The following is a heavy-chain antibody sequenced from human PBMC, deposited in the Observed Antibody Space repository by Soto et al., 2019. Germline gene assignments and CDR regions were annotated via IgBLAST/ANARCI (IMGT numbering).Heavy chain of an antibody. J-gene: IGHJ4*02. CDR2: ISYDGSHT. CDR1: GFTFSTFS. CDR3: AREGHTLRRDFDY. Sequence: QVQLVESGGGVVQPGRSLRLSCAASGFTFSTFSMHWVRQASGKGLEWVTIISYDGSHTYYAASVKGRFSVSRDNSKNTLFLQMNSLGAEDTAVYYCAREGHTLRRDFDYGGQGTLVTVSS. V-gene: IGHV3-30-3*01.